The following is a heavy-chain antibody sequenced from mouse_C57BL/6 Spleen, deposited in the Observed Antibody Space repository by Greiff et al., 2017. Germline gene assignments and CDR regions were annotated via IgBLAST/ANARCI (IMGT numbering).Heavy chain of an antibody. D-gene: IGHD1-1*01. V-gene: IGHV2-6-1*01. CDR2: IWSDGST. Sequence: VQRVESGPGLVAPSQSLSITCTVSGFSLTSYGVHWVRQPPGKGLEWLVVIWSDGSTTYNSALKSRLSISKDNSKSQVFLKMNSLQTDDTAMYYCARHASYYYGSSYYAMDYWGQGTSVTVSS. CDR1: GFSLTSYG. CDR3: ARHASYYYGSSYYAMDY. J-gene: IGHJ4*01.